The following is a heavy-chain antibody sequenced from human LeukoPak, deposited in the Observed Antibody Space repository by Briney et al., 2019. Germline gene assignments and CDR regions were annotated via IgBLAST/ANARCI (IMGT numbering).Heavy chain of an antibody. J-gene: IGHJ3*02. CDR2: ISGSGGST. V-gene: IGHV3-23*01. Sequence: RRCLRLSCAASGFTFTSDAMSWVRQAPGKGLGWVSAISGSGGSTYYADSGKGRFTISRDNSKNTLYLQMNSLRAEDTAVYYCARDPNGDYIGAFDMWGPGTMVTVSS. CDR3: ARDPNGDYIGAFDM. CDR1: GFTFTSDA. D-gene: IGHD4-17*01.